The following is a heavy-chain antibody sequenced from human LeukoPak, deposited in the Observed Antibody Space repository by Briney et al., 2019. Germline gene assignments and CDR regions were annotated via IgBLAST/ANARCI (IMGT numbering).Heavy chain of an antibody. CDR3: ARDRASAVLDY. J-gene: IGHJ4*02. CDR2: ISYDGSIK. CDR1: GFTFYTIG. Sequence: GKSLRLSCAASGFTFYTIGMHWVRQAPGKGLEWVAVISYDGSIKYYADSVKGRFTISRDNSKNTLFLQMNSLRAEDTAVYYCARDRASAVLDYWGQGTLVAVSS. V-gene: IGHV3-30*03. D-gene: IGHD3-10*01.